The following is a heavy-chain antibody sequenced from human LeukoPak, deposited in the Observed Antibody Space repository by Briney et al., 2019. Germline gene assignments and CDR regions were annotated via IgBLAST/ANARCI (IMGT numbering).Heavy chain of an antibody. D-gene: IGHD6-6*01. CDR3: AREVYSSSMGGYYFDY. CDR2: INPNSGGT. V-gene: IGHV1-2*02. J-gene: IGHJ4*02. CDR1: GYTFTCYY. Sequence: ASVKVSCKASGYTFTCYYMHWVRQAPGQGLEWMGWINPNSGGTNYAQKFQGRVTMTRDTSISTVYMELSRLRSDDTAVYYCAREVYSSSMGGYYFDYWGQGTLVTVSS.